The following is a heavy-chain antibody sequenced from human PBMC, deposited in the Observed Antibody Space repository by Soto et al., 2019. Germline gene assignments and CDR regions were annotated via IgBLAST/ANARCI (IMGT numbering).Heavy chain of an antibody. CDR1: GFTFSSYA. Sequence: EVQLLESGGGLVQPGGSLRLSCAASGFTFSSYAMSWVRQAPGKGLEWVSAISGSGGSTYYADSVKGRFTISRDNSKNALYLQMNSLRAEDTAVYYCAKGGYCSSTSCYDPLIYYYYYYYMDVWGKGTTVTVSS. J-gene: IGHJ6*03. D-gene: IGHD2-2*03. CDR3: AKGGYCSSTSCYDPLIYYYYYYYMDV. V-gene: IGHV3-23*01. CDR2: ISGSGGST.